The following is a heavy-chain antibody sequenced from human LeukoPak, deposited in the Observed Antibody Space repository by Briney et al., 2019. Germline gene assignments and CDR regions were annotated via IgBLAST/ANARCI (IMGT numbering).Heavy chain of an antibody. D-gene: IGHD6-13*01. J-gene: IGHJ6*02. V-gene: IGHV3-30*18. CDR1: GFTFSSYG. CDR3: AKVEAAAGTYYYGMDV. CDR2: ISYDGSNK. Sequence: GGSLRLSCAASGFTFSSYGMHWVRQAPGKGLEWVAVISYDGSNKYYADSVKGRFTISRDNSKNTLYLQMNSLRAEDTAVYYCAKVEAAAGTYYYGMDVWGQGTTVTVSS.